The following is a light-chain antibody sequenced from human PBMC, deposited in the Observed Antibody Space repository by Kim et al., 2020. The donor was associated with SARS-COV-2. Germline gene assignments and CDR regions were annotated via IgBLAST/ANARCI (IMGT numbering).Light chain of an antibody. Sequence: SALTQPRSVSGSPGQSVTISCTGTSSDVGGYDLVSWYQQLPGKAPKLMIYDVSNRPSGVPDHFSGSKSGNTAFLTISGLQAEDEADYYCCSYAGRYTWVFGGGTQLTVL. CDR3: CSYAGRYTWV. CDR2: DVS. J-gene: IGLJ3*02. V-gene: IGLV2-11*01. CDR1: SSDVGGYDL.